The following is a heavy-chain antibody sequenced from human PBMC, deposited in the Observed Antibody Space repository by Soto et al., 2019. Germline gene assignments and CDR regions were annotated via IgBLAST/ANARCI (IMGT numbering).Heavy chain of an antibody. V-gene: IGHV5-51*01. Sequence: PGESLKISCKGLGNSFNNWIGWVRQMPGKGLEWVGIIYPGDSDTRYSPSFQGQVTISADKSISTAYLQWSSLKPSDSAMYYCVWTTVTTFVAWADWGQGILVNVFS. D-gene: IGHD4-4*01. CDR3: VWTTVTTFVAWAD. CDR1: GNSFNNW. J-gene: IGHJ4*02. CDR2: IYPGDSDT.